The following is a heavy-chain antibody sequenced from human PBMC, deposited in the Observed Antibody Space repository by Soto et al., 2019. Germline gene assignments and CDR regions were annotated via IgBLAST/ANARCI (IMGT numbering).Heavy chain of an antibody. CDR2: ISGSGGST. V-gene: IGHV3-23*01. CDR3: AKVLTETYYDFWSGYYTGGKSDY. D-gene: IGHD3-3*01. Sequence: PGGSLRLSCAASGFTFSSYAMSWVRQAPGKGLEWVSAISGSGGSTYHADSVKGRFTISRDNSKNTLYLQMNSLRAEDTAVYYCAKVLTETYYDFWSGYYTGGKSDYWGQGTLVTVSS. J-gene: IGHJ4*02. CDR1: GFTFSSYA.